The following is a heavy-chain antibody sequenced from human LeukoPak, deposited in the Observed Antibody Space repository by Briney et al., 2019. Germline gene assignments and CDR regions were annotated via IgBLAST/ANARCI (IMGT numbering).Heavy chain of an antibody. Sequence: SQTLSLTCAISGDSVSSNSAAWNWIRQSPSIGLEWLGRTYYRSKWYNDYAVSVKSRITINADTSKNQFSLHLSSVTPDDTAVYYCAGSPDGSYPDSWGQGALVTVSS. V-gene: IGHV6-1*01. J-gene: IGHJ4*02. CDR3: AGSPDGSYPDS. CDR1: GDSVSSNSAA. D-gene: IGHD1-26*01. CDR2: TYYRSKWYN.